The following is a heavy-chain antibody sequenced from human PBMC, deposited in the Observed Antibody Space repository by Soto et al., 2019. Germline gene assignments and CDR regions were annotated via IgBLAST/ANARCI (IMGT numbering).Heavy chain of an antibody. CDR1: GGTFSSYA. CDR2: IIPIFGTA. D-gene: IGHD5-12*01. V-gene: IGHV1-69*13. CDR3: AIVEYVVANNWFDL. J-gene: IGHJ5*02. Sequence: VKVSCKASGGTFSSYAISWVRQAPGQGLEWMGGIIPIFGTANYAQKFQGRVTITADESTSTAYMELSSLRSEDTAVYYCAIVEYVVANNWFDLWGQGTLVTGSS.